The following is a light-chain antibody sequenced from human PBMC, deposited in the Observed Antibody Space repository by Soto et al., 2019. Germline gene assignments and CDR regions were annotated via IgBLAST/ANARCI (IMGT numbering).Light chain of an antibody. CDR1: QSVSSY. J-gene: IGKJ2*01. CDR3: QQRGYT. Sequence: EIVLTQSPATLSLSPGERATLSCRASQSVSSYLAWYQQKPGQAPRLLIYDASSRATGILARFSGSGSGTDFTLTISSLEPEDFAVYYCQQRGYTFGQGTKLEIK. CDR2: DAS. V-gene: IGKV3-11*01.